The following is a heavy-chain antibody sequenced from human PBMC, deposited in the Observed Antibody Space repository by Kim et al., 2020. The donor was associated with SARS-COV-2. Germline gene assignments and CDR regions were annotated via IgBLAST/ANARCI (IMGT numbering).Heavy chain of an antibody. CDR1: GFTFSSYE. J-gene: IGHJ4*02. CDR2: MSSSGRTI. Sequence: GGSLRLSCAASGFTFSSYEMNWVRQAPGKGLEWVSYMSSSGRTIYYADSVKGRFTISRDNANNSLYLQMNSLRAEDTAVYYCARDNSGSSSSDHFDYWGQGTLVTVSS. D-gene: IGHD6-6*01. V-gene: IGHV3-48*03. CDR3: ARDNSGSSSSDHFDY.